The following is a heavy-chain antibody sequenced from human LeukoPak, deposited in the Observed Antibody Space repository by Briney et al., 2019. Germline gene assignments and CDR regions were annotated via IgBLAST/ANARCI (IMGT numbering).Heavy chain of an antibody. V-gene: IGHV4-59*08. CDR1: GGSISSYY. Sequence: SETLSLTCTVSGGSISSYYWSWIRQPPGKGLEWIGYIYYSGSTNYNPSLKSRVTISVDTSKSQFSLKLSSVTAADTAVYYCARRSPAGWTPDDAFDIWGQGTMVTVSS. CDR3: ARRSPAGWTPDDAFDI. CDR2: IYYSGST. J-gene: IGHJ3*02. D-gene: IGHD6-19*01.